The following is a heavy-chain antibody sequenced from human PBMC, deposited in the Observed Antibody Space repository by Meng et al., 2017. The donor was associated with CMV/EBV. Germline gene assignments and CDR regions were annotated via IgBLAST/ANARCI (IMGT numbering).Heavy chain of an antibody. CDR1: GFTFSSYS. V-gene: IGHV3-21*01. D-gene: IGHD6-6*01. CDR2: ISSSSSYI. Sequence: GSLKISCAASGFTFSSYSMNWVRQAPGKGLEWVSSISSSSSYIYYADSVKGRFTIARDNAKNSLYLQMNSLRAEDTAVYYCARDQYSSSSHYYYYGMDVWGQGTTVTVSS. CDR3: ARDQYSSSSHYYYYGMDV. J-gene: IGHJ6*02.